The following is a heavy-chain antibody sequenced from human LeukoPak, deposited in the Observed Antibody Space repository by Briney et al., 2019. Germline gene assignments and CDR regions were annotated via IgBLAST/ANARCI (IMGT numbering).Heavy chain of an antibody. V-gene: IGHV1-69*01. Sequence: SVKVSCMTSVGTFSSYAISWVRQAPGQGLGWMGGIMPIFGTANYAQKFQGRVTITADESTSTAYMGLSSLRSEDTAVYYCARAPAFVHTAMEFDYWGQGTLVTVSS. CDR2: IMPIFGTA. CDR1: VGTFSSYA. D-gene: IGHD5-18*01. CDR3: ARAPAFVHTAMEFDY. J-gene: IGHJ4*02.